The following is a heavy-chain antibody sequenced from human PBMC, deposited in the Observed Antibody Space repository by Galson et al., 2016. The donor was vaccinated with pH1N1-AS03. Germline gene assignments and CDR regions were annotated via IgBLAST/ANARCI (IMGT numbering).Heavy chain of an antibody. Sequence: SVKVSCKASGGTFSSYGISWVRQAPGQGLEWMGSIIPLLDKADYAQRFQGRVTITAAESASTVNMELSGLRSEDSAVYYCATIFGLLNYAYWCQGTLVTVSS. J-gene: IGHJ4*02. V-gene: IGHV1-69*10. D-gene: IGHD3/OR15-3a*01. CDR1: GGTFSSYG. CDR3: ATIFGLLNYAY. CDR2: IIPLLDKA.